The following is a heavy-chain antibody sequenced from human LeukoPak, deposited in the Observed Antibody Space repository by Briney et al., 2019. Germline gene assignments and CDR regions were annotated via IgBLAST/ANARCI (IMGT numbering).Heavy chain of an antibody. CDR3: ARYPSSGWYLSHFDY. Sequence: GGSLRLSCAASGFTFSSYWMSWVRQAPGKGLEWVANIKQDGSEKYYVDSVKGRFTISRDNAKNSLYLQMNSLRAEDTAVYYCARYPSSGWYLSHFDYWGQGTLVTVSS. V-gene: IGHV3-7*01. CDR2: IKQDGSEK. CDR1: GFTFSSYW. D-gene: IGHD6-19*01. J-gene: IGHJ4*02.